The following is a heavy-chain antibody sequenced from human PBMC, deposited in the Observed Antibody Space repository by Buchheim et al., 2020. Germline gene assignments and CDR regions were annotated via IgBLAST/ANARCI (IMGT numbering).Heavy chain of an antibody. CDR2: IYPGDSDI. Sequence: EVQLVQSGAEVKRPGESLKISCKGSGYSFTTYWIGWVRQMPEKGLEWIGMIYPGDSDIRYSPSFQGQVTISADKSFSTAYLQWSSLKASDSSIYYSARSFRYCTGGVCQLFDYWGQGT. CDR1: GYSFTTYW. J-gene: IGHJ4*02. D-gene: IGHD2-8*02. CDR3: ARSFRYCTGGVCQLFDY. V-gene: IGHV5-51*01.